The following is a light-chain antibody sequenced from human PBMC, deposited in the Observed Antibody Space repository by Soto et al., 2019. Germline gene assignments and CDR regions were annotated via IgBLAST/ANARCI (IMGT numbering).Light chain of an antibody. Sequence: QSALTQPASVSGSPGQSIAISCTGTSSDVGGYNYVSWYQQHPGKAPKLMIYDVSNRPSGVSNRFSGSKSGNTASLTISGLQAEDEADYYCCSYTTSSIYAFGTGTKVTVL. CDR1: SSDVGGYNY. J-gene: IGLJ1*01. CDR3: CSYTTSSIYA. V-gene: IGLV2-14*03. CDR2: DVS.